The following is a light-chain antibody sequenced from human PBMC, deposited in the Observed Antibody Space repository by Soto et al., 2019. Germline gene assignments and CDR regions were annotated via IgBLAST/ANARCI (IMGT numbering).Light chain of an antibody. J-gene: IGKJ1*01. Sequence: EIVMTQSPVTLSVSPVERATLSCRASHNISRSLAWYQQKPGQGPSLLIYGTSTRAGGVPARFSGGGSGTEFTLTLTSLQSEDFAVYYCQQYNGWPRTVGQGTRGIS. CDR2: GTS. CDR1: HNISRS. CDR3: QQYNGWPRT. V-gene: IGKV3-15*01.